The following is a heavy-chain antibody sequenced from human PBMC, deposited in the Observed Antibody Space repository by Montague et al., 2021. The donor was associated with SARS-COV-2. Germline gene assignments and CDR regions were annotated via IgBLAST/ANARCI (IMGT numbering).Heavy chain of an antibody. CDR1: GFTFSSYW. CDR3: ARAPSSNLYFDH. D-gene: IGHD6-13*01. V-gene: IGHV3-7*01. CDR2: IKQDGSEK. J-gene: IGHJ4*02. Sequence: SLRLSCAASGFTFSSYWMSWVRQAPGKGLEWVANIKQDGSEKYYVDSVKGRFTISRDNAKNALYLQMNSLRAEDTAVYYCARAPSSNLYFDHWGQGTLVTVSS.